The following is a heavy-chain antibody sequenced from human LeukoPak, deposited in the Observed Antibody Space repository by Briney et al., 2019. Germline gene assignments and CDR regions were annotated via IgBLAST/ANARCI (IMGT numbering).Heavy chain of an antibody. J-gene: IGHJ4*02. CDR2: ISGSGGST. V-gene: IGHV3-23*01. CDR3: VRWYSGYDPWRYFDY. CDR1: GFTFSSYA. D-gene: IGHD5-12*01. Sequence: GGSLRLSCAASGFTFSSYAMSWVRQAPGKGLEWVSAISGSGGSTYYADSVKGRFTISRDNSKNTLYLQMNSLRAEDTAVYYCVRWYSGYDPWRYFDYWGQGTLVTVSS.